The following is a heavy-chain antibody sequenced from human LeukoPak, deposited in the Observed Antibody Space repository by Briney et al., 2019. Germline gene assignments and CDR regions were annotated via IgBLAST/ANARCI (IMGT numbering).Heavy chain of an antibody. CDR3: AKIPWLRLPAAGFNWFDP. CDR2: ISGSGGST. V-gene: IGHV3-23*01. J-gene: IGHJ5*02. D-gene: IGHD6-13*01. Sequence: GGSLRLSCAASGFTFSSYAMSWVRQAPGKGLEWVSAISGSGGSTYYADSVKGRFTISRDNSKNTLYLQMNSLRAEDTAVYYCAKIPWLRLPAAGFNWFDPWGQGTLVTVSS. CDR1: GFTFSSYA.